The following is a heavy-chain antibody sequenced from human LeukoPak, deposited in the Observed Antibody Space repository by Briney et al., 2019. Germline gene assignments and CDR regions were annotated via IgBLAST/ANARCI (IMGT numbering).Heavy chain of an antibody. J-gene: IGHJ4*02. Sequence: PGGSLRLSCAASRFTFSSYAMSWVRQAPGKGLDWVSAISGSGGSTYYADSVKGRFTISRDNSKNTLYLQMTSLRAEGTAVYYCASPDTAMDYWGQGTLVTVSS. D-gene: IGHD5-18*01. CDR2: ISGSGGST. V-gene: IGHV3-23*01. CDR1: RFTFSSYA. CDR3: ASPDTAMDY.